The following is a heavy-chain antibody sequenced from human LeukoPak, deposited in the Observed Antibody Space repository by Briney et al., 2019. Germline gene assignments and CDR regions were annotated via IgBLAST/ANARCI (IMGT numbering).Heavy chain of an antibody. V-gene: IGHV3-23*01. J-gene: IGHJ4*02. Sequence: GGSLRLSCAASRFTFSSYAMSWVRQAPGKGLEWVSAISGSGGSTYYADSVKGRFTISRDNSKNTLYLQMNSLRAEDTAVYYCAKVLVYSGSYYFDYWGQGTLVTVSS. CDR2: ISGSGGST. D-gene: IGHD1-26*01. CDR1: RFTFSSYA. CDR3: AKVLVYSGSYYFDY.